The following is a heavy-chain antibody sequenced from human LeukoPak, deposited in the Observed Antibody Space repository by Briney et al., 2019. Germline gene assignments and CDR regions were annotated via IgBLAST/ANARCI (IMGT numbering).Heavy chain of an antibody. CDR1: GYSFTSYW. CDR3: ARIPSFDFWSGSLFYYFDY. Sequence: GESLKISCQAFGYSFTSYWIGWVRQMPGKGLECMGLIYPGDSDVRYSPSFQGQVTISADKSISTAYLQWSSLKASDTAMYYCARIPSFDFWSGSLFYYFDYWGQGTLVTVSS. CDR2: IYPGDSDV. V-gene: IGHV5-51*01. J-gene: IGHJ4*02. D-gene: IGHD3-3*01.